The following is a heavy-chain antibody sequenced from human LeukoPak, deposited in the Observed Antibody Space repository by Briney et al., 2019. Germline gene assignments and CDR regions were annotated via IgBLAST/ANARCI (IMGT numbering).Heavy chain of an antibody. CDR2: INPNSGGT. CDR3: AREILRWFDP. CDR1: GYTFTCYY. V-gene: IGHV1-2*02. J-gene: IGHJ5*02. Sequence: ASVKVSCKASGYTFTCYYIHWVRQAPGQGLEWMGWINPNSGGTNYAQDFQGRVTMTRDTSISTVYMELSRLRSDDTAVYYCAREILRWFDPWGQGTLVTVSS.